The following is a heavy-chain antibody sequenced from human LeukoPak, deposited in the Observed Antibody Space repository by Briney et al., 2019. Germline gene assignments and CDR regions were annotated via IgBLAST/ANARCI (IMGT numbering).Heavy chain of an antibody. J-gene: IGHJ4*02. CDR3: ARHRREGSYDFWGGSIGALDY. Sequence: SETLSLTCTVSGGSISSYYWSWIRQPPGKGLEWIGYIYYSGSTNYNPSLKSRVTISVDTSKNQFSLKLSSVTAADTAVYYCARHRREGSYDFWGGSIGALDYWGQGTLVTVSS. CDR1: GGSISSYY. D-gene: IGHD3-3*01. CDR2: IYYSGST. V-gene: IGHV4-59*08.